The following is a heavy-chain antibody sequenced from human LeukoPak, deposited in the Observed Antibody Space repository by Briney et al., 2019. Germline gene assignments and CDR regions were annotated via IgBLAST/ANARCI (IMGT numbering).Heavy chain of an antibody. CDR1: GFTFSGHN. J-gene: IGHJ4*02. V-gene: IGHV3-48*04. CDR3: ARAMSTFGGVRNYFDS. D-gene: IGHD3-16*01. CDR2: VSISSGTI. Sequence: GGSLRLSCAASGFTFSGHNMNWVRQAPGKGLEWISFVSISSGTIYHTDSVNGRFRISRDNAKSSLDLEMNSLRAEDTAVYYCARAMSTFGGVRNYFDSWGQGTLVIVSS.